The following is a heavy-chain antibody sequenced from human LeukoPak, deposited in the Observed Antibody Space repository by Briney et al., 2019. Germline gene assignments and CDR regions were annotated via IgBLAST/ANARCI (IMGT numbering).Heavy chain of an antibody. CDR1: GGSISHYF. V-gene: IGHV4-59*08. Sequence: SETLSLTCTVSGGSISHYFWSWIRQPPGKPLEWIGYIYYSGNTNYNPSLKSRLTISVDTCKDQFSLKLSSVTAADTAVYYCAKTVAGYWYFDLWGRGTLVTVSS. D-gene: IGHD6-19*01. CDR3: AKTVAGYWYFDL. CDR2: IYYSGNT. J-gene: IGHJ2*01.